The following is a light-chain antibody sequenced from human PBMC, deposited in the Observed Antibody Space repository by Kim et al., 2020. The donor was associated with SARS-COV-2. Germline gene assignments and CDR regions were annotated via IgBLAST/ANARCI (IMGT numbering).Light chain of an antibody. J-gene: IGLJ3*02. V-gene: IGLV1-40*01. CDR1: SSNIGAGYD. Sequence: QRVTIACTGSSSNIGAGYDVRWYQQLPGTAPKLLIYGNSNRPSGVPDRFSGSKSGTSASLAITGLQAEDEADYYCQSYDSSLSGSVFGGGTQLTVL. CDR3: QSYDSSLSGSV. CDR2: GNS.